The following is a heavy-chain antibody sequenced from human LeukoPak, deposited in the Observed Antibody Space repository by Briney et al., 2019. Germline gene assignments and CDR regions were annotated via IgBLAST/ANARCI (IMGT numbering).Heavy chain of an antibody. CDR1: GGSFSGYY. CDR3: ARVLSHYYYGSGRSAFDI. J-gene: IGHJ3*02. V-gene: IGHV4-34*01. D-gene: IGHD3-10*01. Sequence: SETLSLTCAVYGGSFSGYYRSWIRQPPGKGLEWIGEINHSGSTNYNPSLKSRVTISVDTSKNQFSLKLSSVTAADTAVYYCARVLSHYYYGSGRSAFDIWGQGTMVTVSS. CDR2: INHSGST.